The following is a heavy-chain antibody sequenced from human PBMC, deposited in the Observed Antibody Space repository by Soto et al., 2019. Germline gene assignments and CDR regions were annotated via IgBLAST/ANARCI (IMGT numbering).Heavy chain of an antibody. CDR2: IYHGGTT. V-gene: IGHV4-4*02. CDR3: VSSLNYDFWRDGGRHFYFDY. CDR1: GGSISSSYW. Sequence: QVQLQESGPGLVKPSGTLSLTCAVSGGSISSSYWWNWVRQTPRGGLEWIGKIYHGGTTNYKSSLKNRVTISVDKYKNQFSLKLTSVTAADTAVYYCVSSLNYDFWRDGGRHFYFDYWGRGILATVSS. J-gene: IGHJ4*02. D-gene: IGHD3-3*01.